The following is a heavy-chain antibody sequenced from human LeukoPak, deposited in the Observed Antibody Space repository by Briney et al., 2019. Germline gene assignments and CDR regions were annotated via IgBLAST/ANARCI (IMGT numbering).Heavy chain of an antibody. D-gene: IGHD6-19*01. CDR2: IYPGDSDV. J-gene: IGHJ6*02. CDR3: ARHNGRGPKTVAATDYFYGMDG. CDR1: GYSFISYW. Sequence: GESLKISCKGSGYSFISYWIAWVRQKPGKGLEWMAIIYPGDSDVRYSPSFQGQVMISADKSINTAYLQWYSLEASDTAIYYCARHNGRGPKTVAATDYFYGMDGWGQGTTVTVSS. V-gene: IGHV5-51*01.